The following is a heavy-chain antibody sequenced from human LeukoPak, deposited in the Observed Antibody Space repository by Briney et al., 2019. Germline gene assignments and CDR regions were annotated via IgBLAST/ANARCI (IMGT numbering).Heavy chain of an antibody. CDR2: IYSGGST. CDR3: ARRVTGTWFDP. V-gene: IGHV3-53*01. D-gene: IGHD6-19*01. CDR1: GFTFSNAW. J-gene: IGHJ5*02. Sequence: PGGSLRLSCAASGFTFSNAWMSWVRQAPGKGLEWVSVIYSGGSTYYADSVKGRFTISRDNSKNTLYLQMNSLRAEDTAVYYCARRVTGTWFDPWGQGTLVTVSS.